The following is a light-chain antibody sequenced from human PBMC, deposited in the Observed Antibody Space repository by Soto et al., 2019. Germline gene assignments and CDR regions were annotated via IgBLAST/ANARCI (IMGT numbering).Light chain of an antibody. J-gene: IGKJ2*01. V-gene: IGKV3-15*01. Sequence: EVVMTQSPATLSVSPGDRATLSCRASQSVDTNVVWYQQKPGQPPTLLVHSASIRATGVPARFTGIGSGTAFTLTISGLQSADFAIYYCQQYYNWPPYTFGQGTRLQIK. CDR3: QQYYNWPPYT. CDR1: QSVDTN. CDR2: SAS.